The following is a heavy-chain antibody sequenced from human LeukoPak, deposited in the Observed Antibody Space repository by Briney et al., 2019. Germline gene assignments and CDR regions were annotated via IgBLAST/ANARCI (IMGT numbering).Heavy chain of an antibody. CDR1: GGTFSSYA. D-gene: IGHD3-22*01. Sequence: SVKVSCKASGGTFSSYAISWVRQAPGQGLEWMGRIIPIFGIANYAQKFQGRVTITADKSTSTAYMGLSSLRSEDTAVYYCARDSTYYYDSSGYYYFDYWGQGTLVTVSS. V-gene: IGHV1-69*04. CDR2: IIPIFGIA. J-gene: IGHJ4*02. CDR3: ARDSTYYYDSSGYYYFDY.